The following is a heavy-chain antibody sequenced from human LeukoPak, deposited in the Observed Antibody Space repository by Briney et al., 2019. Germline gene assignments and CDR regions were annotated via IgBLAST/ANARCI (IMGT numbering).Heavy chain of an antibody. CDR2: INHSGST. CDR3: ARVAVPAAIPEYSGYDYYYFDY. Sequence: SETLSLTCAVYGGSFSGYYWSWIRQPPGKGLEWIGEINHSGSTNYNPSLKSRVTMSVDTSKNQFSLKLSSVTAADTAVYYCARVAVPAAIPEYSGYDYYYFDYWGQGTLVTVSS. J-gene: IGHJ4*02. CDR1: GGSFSGYY. D-gene: IGHD5-12*01. V-gene: IGHV4-34*01.